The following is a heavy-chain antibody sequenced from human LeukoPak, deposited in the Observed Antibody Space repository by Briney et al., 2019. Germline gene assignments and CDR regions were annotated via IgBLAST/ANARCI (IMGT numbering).Heavy chain of an antibody. CDR1: AGPVSSHF. V-gene: IGHV4-4*07. CDR3: ARQHYYDSGGFSTYFDY. J-gene: IGHJ4*02. Sequence: SETLSLTCTVSAGPVSSHFWSWIRQPAGKGLEWIGRIYTSGSTNYNPSLKSRVTMSVDTSKNQFSLNLSSVTAADTAVYYCARQHYYDSGGFSTYFDYWGQGTLVTVSS. D-gene: IGHD3-22*01. CDR2: IYTSGST.